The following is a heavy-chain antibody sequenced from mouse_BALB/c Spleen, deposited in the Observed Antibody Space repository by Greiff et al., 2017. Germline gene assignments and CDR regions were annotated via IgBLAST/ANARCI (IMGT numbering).Heavy chain of an antibody. CDR3: AGHRYDGAWFAY. Sequence: EVQLVESGPGLVKPSQSLSLTCTVTGFSITSDYAWNWIRQFPGNKLEWMGYISYSGSTSYNPSLKSRISITRDTSKNQFFLQLNSVTTEDTATYYCAGHRYDGAWFAYWGQGTLVTVSA. V-gene: IGHV3-2*02. J-gene: IGHJ3*01. CDR1: GFSITSDYA. D-gene: IGHD2-14*01. CDR2: ISYSGST.